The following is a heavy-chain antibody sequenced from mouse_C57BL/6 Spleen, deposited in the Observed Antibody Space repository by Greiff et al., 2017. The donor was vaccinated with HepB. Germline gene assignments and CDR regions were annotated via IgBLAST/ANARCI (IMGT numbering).Heavy chain of an antibody. CDR3: ARSYYYGSEDYFDY. J-gene: IGHJ2*01. CDR1: GYSFTDYN. Sequence: EVKLMESGPELVKPGASVKISCKASGYSFTDYNMNWVKQSNGKSLEWIGVINPNYGTTSYNQKFKGKATLTVDQSSSTAYMQLNSLTSEDSAVYYCARSYYYGSEDYFDYWGQGTTLTVSS. CDR2: INPNYGTT. V-gene: IGHV1-39*01. D-gene: IGHD1-1*01.